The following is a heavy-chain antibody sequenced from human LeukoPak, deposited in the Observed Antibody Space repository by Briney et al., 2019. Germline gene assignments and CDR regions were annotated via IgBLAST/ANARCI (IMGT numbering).Heavy chain of an antibody. Sequence: SETLSLTCTVSGGSISNYYWSWIRQPPGKGLEWIGYIYHSGSTKYNPSLTSRVTISVDTSKNQFSLRLSPVTAADTAVYYCARDWGVSARPGYMDVWGKGTTVTVSS. J-gene: IGHJ6*03. D-gene: IGHD6-6*01. CDR3: ARDWGVSARPGYMDV. V-gene: IGHV4-59*01. CDR1: GGSISNYY. CDR2: IYHSGST.